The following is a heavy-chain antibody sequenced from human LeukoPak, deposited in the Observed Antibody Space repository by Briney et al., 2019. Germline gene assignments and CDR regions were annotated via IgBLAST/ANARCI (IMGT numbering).Heavy chain of an antibody. J-gene: IGHJ4*02. CDR2: ISSSGSTI. CDR1: GFTFNDYY. D-gene: IGHD3-10*01. Sequence: PGGSLRLSCAGSGFTFNDYYMSWLGQAPGKGLEWVSYISSSGSTIYYADSVKGRFTISRDNAKNSLYLQMNSLRAEDTAVYYCARVRTRYFDYWGQGTLVTVSS. CDR3: ARVRTRYFDY. V-gene: IGHV3-11*01.